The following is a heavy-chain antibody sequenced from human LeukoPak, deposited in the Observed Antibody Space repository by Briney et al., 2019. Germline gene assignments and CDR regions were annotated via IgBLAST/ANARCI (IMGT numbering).Heavy chain of an antibody. J-gene: IGHJ4*02. CDR2: ISPYNGNT. Sequence: ASVKVSCKTSGYTFIKYGLSWVRQAPGQGLEWMGWISPYNGNTKYAQEVQDRVTMTTDTSTSTAYMDLRSLRSDDTAVYYCARRMYTGNYWGLDYWGQGTLVTVSS. CDR1: GYTFIKYG. V-gene: IGHV1-18*01. D-gene: IGHD1-26*01. CDR3: ARRMYTGNYWGLDY.